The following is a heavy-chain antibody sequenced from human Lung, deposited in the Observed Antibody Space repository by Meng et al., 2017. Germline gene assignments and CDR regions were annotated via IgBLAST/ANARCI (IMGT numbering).Heavy chain of an antibody. Sequence: EVQLVEAGGGLVQPGGSLSLSCAASGFTFRSYWMHWVRQAPGKGLVWVSRIRGDGGSIVYADSVKGRFTISRDNAKNTLFLQMNSLRAEDTAVYYCARESGYFEYWGQGILVTVSS. CDR2: IRGDGGSI. CDR3: ARESGYFEY. V-gene: IGHV3-74*03. J-gene: IGHJ4*02. CDR1: GFTFRSYW.